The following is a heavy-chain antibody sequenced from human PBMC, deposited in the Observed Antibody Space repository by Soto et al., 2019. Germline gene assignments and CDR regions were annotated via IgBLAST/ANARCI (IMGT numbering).Heavy chain of an antibody. D-gene: IGHD2-21*01. J-gene: IGHJ6*02. CDR3: AASCVGCGGFNYYGMDV. CDR1: GGSISSGGYY. CDR2: IYYSGST. Sequence: QVQLQESGPGLVKPSQTLSLTCTVSGGSISSGGYYWSWIRXXXXKGLEWIGYIYYSGSTYYNPSLKSRVTISVDTSKNQFSLKLSSVTAADTAVYYCAASCVGCGGFNYYGMDVWGQGTTVTVSS. V-gene: IGHV4-31*03.